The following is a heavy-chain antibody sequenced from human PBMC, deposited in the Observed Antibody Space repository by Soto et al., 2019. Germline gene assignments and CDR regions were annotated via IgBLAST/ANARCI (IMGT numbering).Heavy chain of an antibody. CDR3: AGRAVAGTGNWFDP. Sequence: QVQLVQSGAEVKKPGSSVKVSCKASGDTFSSYAISWVRQAPGQGLEWMGGIIPIFGTANYAQKFQGRVTITADESTSTAYMELSSLRSEDTAVYYCAGRAVAGTGNWFDPWGQGTLVTVSS. J-gene: IGHJ5*02. CDR2: IIPIFGTA. CDR1: GDTFSSYA. D-gene: IGHD6-19*01. V-gene: IGHV1-69*01.